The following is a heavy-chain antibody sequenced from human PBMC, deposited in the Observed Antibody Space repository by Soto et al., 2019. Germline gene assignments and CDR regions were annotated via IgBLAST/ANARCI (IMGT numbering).Heavy chain of an antibody. J-gene: IGHJ4*02. CDR3: ARVQATYYYDSSGYYPLGY. D-gene: IGHD3-22*01. CDR2: IWYDGSNK. V-gene: IGHV3-33*01. CDR1: GFTFSSYG. Sequence: GGSLRLSCAASGFTFSSYGMHWVRQAPGKGLEWVAVIWYDGSNKYYADSVKGRFTISRDNSKNTLYLQMNSLRAEDTAVYYCARVQATYYYDSSGYYPLGYWGQGTLVTVSS.